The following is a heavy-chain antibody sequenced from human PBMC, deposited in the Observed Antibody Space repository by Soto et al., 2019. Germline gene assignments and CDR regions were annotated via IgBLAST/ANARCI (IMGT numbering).Heavy chain of an antibody. CDR2: ISSTGETV. D-gene: IGHD2-2*02. CDR3: TRDVRYPDY. V-gene: IGHV3-48*01. CDR1: GFTFSTYS. Sequence: EVQLAESGGGLVQPGGSLRLSCAASGFTFSTYSMNWVRQAPGKGLAWVSFISSTGETVYYADSLKGRFTISRENAKNSLYLQMNSLRAEDTAVYYCTRDVRYPDYWGQGTLVTVSS. J-gene: IGHJ4*02.